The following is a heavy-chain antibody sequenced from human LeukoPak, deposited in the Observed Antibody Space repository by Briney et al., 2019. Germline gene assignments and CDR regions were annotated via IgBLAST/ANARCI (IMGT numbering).Heavy chain of an antibody. CDR3: ARGQERDGYKVYYFDY. D-gene: IGHD5-24*01. CDR2: INHSGST. J-gene: IGHJ4*02. V-gene: IGHV4-34*01. CDR1: GFTVSSNY. Sequence: GSLRLSCAASGFTVSSNYMSWIRQPPGKGLEWIGEINHSGSTNYNPSLLSRVTISVDTSKNQFSLKMSSVTAADTAVYYCARGQERDGYKVYYFDYWGQGTLVTVSS.